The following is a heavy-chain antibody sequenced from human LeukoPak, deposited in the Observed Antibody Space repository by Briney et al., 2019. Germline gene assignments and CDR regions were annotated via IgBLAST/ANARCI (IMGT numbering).Heavy chain of an antibody. D-gene: IGHD4-17*01. CDR2: IWYDGSNK. V-gene: IGHV3-33*01. CDR1: GFTFSSYG. Sequence: GRSLRLSCAASGFTFSSYGMHWVRQAPGKGLEWVAVIWYDGSNKYYADSVKGRFTISRDNSKNTLFLQMNSLRAEDTAVYYYAREPDDYGDYSYFDYWGQGTLVTVSS. CDR3: AREPDDYGDYSYFDY. J-gene: IGHJ4*02.